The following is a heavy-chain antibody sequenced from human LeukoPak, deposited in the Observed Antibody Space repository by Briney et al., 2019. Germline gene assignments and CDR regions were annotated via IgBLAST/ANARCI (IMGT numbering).Heavy chain of an antibody. CDR1: GDSVSSNSAA. CDR3: AREVGALIAAAGTLYNWFDP. Sequence: SQTLSLTCAISGDSVSSNSAAWNWLRQSPSRGLEWLGRTYYRSKWYNDYAVSVKSRITINPDTSKNQFSLQLNSVTPEDTAVYYCAREVGALIAAAGTLYNWFDPWGQGTLVTVSS. CDR2: TYYRSKWYN. J-gene: IGHJ5*02. D-gene: IGHD6-13*01. V-gene: IGHV6-1*01.